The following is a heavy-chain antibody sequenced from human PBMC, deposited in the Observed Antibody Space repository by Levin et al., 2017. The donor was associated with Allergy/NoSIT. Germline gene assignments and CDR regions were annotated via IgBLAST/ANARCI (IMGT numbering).Heavy chain of an antibody. CDR3: AKEGPGRDFDY. J-gene: IGHJ4*02. CDR1: GFTFSSYA. Sequence: GESLKISCAASGFTFSSYAMHWVRQAPGKGLEWVAFISYDGSDKYYAESVKGRFTISRDDSKNTLYLQMYSMRAEDTAAYYCAKEGPGRDFDYWGQGTLVAVSS. CDR2: ISYDGSDK. V-gene: IGHV3-30*18. D-gene: IGHD1-14*01.